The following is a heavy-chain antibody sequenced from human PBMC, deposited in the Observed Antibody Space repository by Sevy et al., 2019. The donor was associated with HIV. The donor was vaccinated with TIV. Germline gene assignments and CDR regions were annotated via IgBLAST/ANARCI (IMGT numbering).Heavy chain of an antibody. Sequence: ASVKVSCKASGGTFSSYAISWVRQAPGQGLEWMGGIIPIFGTANYAQKFQGRVTITADESTSTAYMELSSPRSEDTAVYYCARAKPEYSSSYAFDIWGQGTMVTVSS. CDR2: IIPIFGTA. CDR3: ARAKPEYSSSYAFDI. D-gene: IGHD6-6*01. J-gene: IGHJ3*02. V-gene: IGHV1-69*13. CDR1: GGTFSSYA.